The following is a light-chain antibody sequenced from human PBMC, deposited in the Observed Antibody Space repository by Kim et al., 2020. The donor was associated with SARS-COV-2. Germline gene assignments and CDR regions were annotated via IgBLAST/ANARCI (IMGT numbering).Light chain of an antibody. CDR3: QAWDTTTVV. Sequence: SPGQTARITCSGNKLGEKYVSWYQQRSGQSPVLVIYQDNKRPSGIPERFSGSNSGNTATLAISAAQTMDEADFYCQAWDTTTVVFGGGTQLTVL. CDR1: KLGEKY. V-gene: IGLV3-1*01. J-gene: IGLJ3*02. CDR2: QDN.